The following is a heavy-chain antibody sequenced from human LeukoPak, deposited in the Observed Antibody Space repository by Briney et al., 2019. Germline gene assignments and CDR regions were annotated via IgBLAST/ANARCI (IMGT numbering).Heavy chain of an antibody. CDR1: GFTFSSYE. D-gene: IGHD3-10*01. Sequence: GGSLRLSCAASGFTFSSYEMDWVRQAPGKGLEWVSAISGSGGSTYYADSVKGRFTISRDNSKNTLYLQMNSLRAEDTAVYYCAKDEVYYGSGSYYNGGFDYWGQGTLVTVSS. CDR3: AKDEVYYGSGSYYNGGFDY. CDR2: ISGSGGST. V-gene: IGHV3-23*01. J-gene: IGHJ4*02.